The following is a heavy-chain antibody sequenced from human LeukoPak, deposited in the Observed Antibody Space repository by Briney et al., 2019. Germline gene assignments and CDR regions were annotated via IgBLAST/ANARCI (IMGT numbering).Heavy chain of an antibody. J-gene: IGHJ3*02. CDR2: IIPIFGTA. CDR1: GGTFSSYA. CDR3: ARDGIANWGSPTGYDAFDI. V-gene: IGHV1-69*05. D-gene: IGHD7-27*01. Sequence: SVKVSCKASGGTFSSYAISWVRQAPGQGLEWMGRIIPIFGTANYAQKFQGRVTITTDESTSTAYMELSSLRSEDTAVDYCARDGIANWGSPTGYDAFDIWGQGTMVTVSS.